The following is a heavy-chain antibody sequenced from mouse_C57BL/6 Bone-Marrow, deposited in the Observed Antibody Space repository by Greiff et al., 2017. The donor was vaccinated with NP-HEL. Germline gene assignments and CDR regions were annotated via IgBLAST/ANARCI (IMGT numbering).Heavy chain of an antibody. Sequence: VPLVESGPGLVKPSQSLSLTCSVTGYSITSGYYWNWIRQFPGNKLEWMGYISYDGSNNYNPSLKNRISITRDTSKNQFFLKLNSVTTEDTATYYCARRGWLRRYFDVWGTGTTVTVSS. J-gene: IGHJ1*03. CDR3: ARRGWLRRYFDV. CDR2: ISYDGSN. CDR1: GYSITSGYY. V-gene: IGHV3-6*01. D-gene: IGHD2-3*01.